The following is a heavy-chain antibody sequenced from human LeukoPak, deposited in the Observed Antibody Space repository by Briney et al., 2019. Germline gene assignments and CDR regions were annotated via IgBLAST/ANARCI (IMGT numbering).Heavy chain of an antibody. J-gene: IGHJ5*02. CDR1: GGSISSYY. CDR3: ARGSYDSSGYARFDP. D-gene: IGHD3-22*01. V-gene: IGHV4-59*01. Sequence: SETLSLTCTVSGGSISSYYWSRIRQPPGKGLEWIGYIYCSGSTNYNPSLKSRVTISVDTSKNQFSLKLSSVTAADTAVYYCARGSYDSSGYARFDPWGQGTLVTVSS. CDR2: IYCSGST.